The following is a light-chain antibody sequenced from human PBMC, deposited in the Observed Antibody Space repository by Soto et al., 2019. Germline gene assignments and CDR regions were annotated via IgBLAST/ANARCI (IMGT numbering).Light chain of an antibody. CDR2: DAS. CDR1: QSVGTY. Sequence: EIVLTQSPAILSLSPGERATLSCRASQSVGTYLDWYQQKLGQAPRLLIYDASNRATGIPARFSGSGSGTDFTLTISSXXPEDXAVYYCQQRVNWLTFGGGTKVEL. CDR3: QQRVNWLT. J-gene: IGKJ4*01. V-gene: IGKV3-11*01.